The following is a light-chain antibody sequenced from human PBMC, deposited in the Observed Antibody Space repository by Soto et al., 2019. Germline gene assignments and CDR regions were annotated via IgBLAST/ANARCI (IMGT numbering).Light chain of an antibody. Sequence: EIVLTQSPGTLAFSPGERATLSCRASQSVSNNYLAWYQQKPGQAPRLLIYGAYSTATGIPDRFSGSGSGTDFSLTISRLGPEDFAVYYCQQYGSSPYTVGLGTKVDIK. CDR2: GAY. CDR1: QSVSNNY. J-gene: IGKJ2*01. V-gene: IGKV3-20*01. CDR3: QQYGSSPYT.